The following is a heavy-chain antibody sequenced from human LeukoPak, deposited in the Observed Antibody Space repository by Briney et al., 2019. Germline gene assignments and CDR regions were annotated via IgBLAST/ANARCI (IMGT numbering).Heavy chain of an antibody. V-gene: IGHV3-7*05. CDR3: ARVVMTSYYKGYFDY. Sequence: GGSLRLSCAASGLTFSSYWISWVRQAPGKGLEWVANIKQDGSEKYHVDSVKGRFTISRDNAKNSLYLQMNSLRVEDTAVYYCARVVMTSYYKGYFDYWGQGTLVTVSS. CDR1: GLTFSSYW. CDR2: IKQDGSEK. D-gene: IGHD3-9*01. J-gene: IGHJ4*02.